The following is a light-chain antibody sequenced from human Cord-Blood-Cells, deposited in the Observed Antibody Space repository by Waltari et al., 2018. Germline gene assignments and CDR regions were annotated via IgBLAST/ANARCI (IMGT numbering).Light chain of an antibody. Sequence: QSALTQPASVSGSPGKSITISCPGTSSDVGGYNYVCWYQQHPGKAPKLMIYDVSNRPSGVSKRFSGSKSTNTASLTISVLQADDEADYYFSSYTSSSTLVFETWTKFTVL. CDR2: DVS. CDR1: SSDVGGYNY. V-gene: IGLV2-14*01. J-gene: IGLJ1*01. CDR3: SSYTSSSTLV.